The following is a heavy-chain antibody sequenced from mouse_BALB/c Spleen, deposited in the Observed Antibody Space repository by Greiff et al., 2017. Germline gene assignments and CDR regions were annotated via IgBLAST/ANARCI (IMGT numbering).Heavy chain of an antibody. D-gene: IGHD2-4*01. V-gene: IGHV5-6-5*01. CDR3: ARGLSTMITTWFAY. CDR2: ISSGGST. Sequence: EVMLVESGGGLVKPGGSLKLSCAASGFTFSSYAMSWVRQTPEKRLEWVASISSGGSTYYPDSVKGRFTISRDNARNILYLQMSSLRSEDTAMYYCARGLSTMITTWFAYWGQGTLVTVSA. J-gene: IGHJ3*01. CDR1: GFTFSSYA.